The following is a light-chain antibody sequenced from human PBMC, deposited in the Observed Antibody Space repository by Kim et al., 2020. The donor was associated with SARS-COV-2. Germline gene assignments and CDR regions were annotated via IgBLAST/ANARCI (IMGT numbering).Light chain of an antibody. Sequence: SSELTQPPSVSVAPGKTARITCGGNNIGSKSVHWYQQKPGQAPVLVIYYDSDRPSGIPERFSGSNSGNTATLTISRVEAGDEADYYCQVWDSSGDHRVFGGGTKLTVL. J-gene: IGLJ3*02. CDR1: NIGSKS. CDR2: YDS. CDR3: QVWDSSGDHRV. V-gene: IGLV3-21*04.